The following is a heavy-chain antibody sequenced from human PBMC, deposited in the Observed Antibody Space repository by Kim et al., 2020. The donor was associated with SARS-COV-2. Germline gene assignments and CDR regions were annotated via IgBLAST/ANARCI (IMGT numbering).Heavy chain of an antibody. V-gene: IGHV5-51*01. CDR3: ARSAGPYDYYFDY. Sequence: YSPACQGQVTSSADKSTTTAYLQWSSLKASDTAMYYCARSAGPYDYYFDYWGQGTLVTVSS. J-gene: IGHJ4*02. D-gene: IGHD3-16*01.